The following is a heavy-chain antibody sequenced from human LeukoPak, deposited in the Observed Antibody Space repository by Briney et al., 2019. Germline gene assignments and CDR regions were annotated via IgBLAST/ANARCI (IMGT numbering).Heavy chain of an antibody. CDR1: GYIFTSDY. CDR2: INPNSGGT. CDR3: ARLWGYYDSSGPRPRDWFDP. J-gene: IGHJ5*02. D-gene: IGHD3-22*01. Sequence: GASVKVSCKASGYIFTSDYMHWVRQAPGQGLEWMGWINPNSGGTNYAQKFQGRVTMTRDTSISTAYMELSRLRSDDTAVYYCARLWGYYDSSGPRPRDWFDPWGQGTLVTVSS. V-gene: IGHV1-2*02.